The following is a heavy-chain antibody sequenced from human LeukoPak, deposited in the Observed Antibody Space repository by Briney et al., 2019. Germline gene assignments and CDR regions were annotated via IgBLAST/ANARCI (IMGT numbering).Heavy chain of an antibody. J-gene: IGHJ4*02. CDR2: ISGSGGST. CDR1: GFTFKDYW. CDR3: ASVRPGSFDY. Sequence: PGGSLRLSCAASGFTFKDYWMIWVRQAPGKGLEWVSAISGSGGSTYYADSVKGRFTISRDNSKNTLYLQMNSLRAEDTAVYYCASVRPGSFDYWGQGTLVTVSS. D-gene: IGHD2-8*01. V-gene: IGHV3-23*01.